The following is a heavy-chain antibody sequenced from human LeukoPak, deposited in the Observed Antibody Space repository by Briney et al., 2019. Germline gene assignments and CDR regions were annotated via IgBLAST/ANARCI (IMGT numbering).Heavy chain of an antibody. CDR2: ISYDGSNK. D-gene: IGHD5-18*01. V-gene: IGHV3-30-3*01. CDR1: GFTFSSYA. Sequence: PGGSLRLSCAASGFTFSSYAMHWVRQAPDKGLEWVAVISYDGSNKYYADSVKGRFTISRDNSKNTLYLQMNSLRAEDTAVYYCAMALVDTAMVPIDWGQGTLVTVSS. CDR3: AMALVDTAMVPID. J-gene: IGHJ4*02.